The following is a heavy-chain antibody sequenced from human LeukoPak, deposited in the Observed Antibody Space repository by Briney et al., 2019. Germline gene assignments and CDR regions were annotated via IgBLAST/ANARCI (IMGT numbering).Heavy chain of an antibody. CDR3: AKDTYYYGSGSYYNGIDY. CDR1: GDSVFSNSAA. V-gene: IGHV6-1*01. Sequence: SQTLSLTCAISGDSVFSNSAAWNWIRQSPSRGLEWLGRTYYRSKWYNDYAVSVKSQITINPDTSKNQFSLQLNSVTPEDTAVYYCAKDTYYYGSGSYYNGIDYWGQGTLVTVSS. J-gene: IGHJ4*02. D-gene: IGHD3-10*01. CDR2: TYYRSKWYN.